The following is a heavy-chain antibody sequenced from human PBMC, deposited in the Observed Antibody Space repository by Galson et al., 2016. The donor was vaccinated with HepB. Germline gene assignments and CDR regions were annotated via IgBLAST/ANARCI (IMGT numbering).Heavy chain of an antibody. CDR3: ARGGNSGRGSFGP. Sequence: SLRLSCAASGFAFTTYSMNWVRQAHGKGLEWVSSISSGSNYIYYADSVKGRFTISRDNAKNSLYLQMNSLRDEDTAVYYCARGGNSGRGSFGPWGQGTLVTVSS. J-gene: IGHJ5*02. CDR1: GFAFTTYS. CDR2: ISSGSNYI. V-gene: IGHV3-21*01. D-gene: IGHD4-23*01.